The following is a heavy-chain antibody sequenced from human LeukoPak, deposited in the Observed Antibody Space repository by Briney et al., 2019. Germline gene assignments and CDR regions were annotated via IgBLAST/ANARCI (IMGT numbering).Heavy chain of an antibody. CDR1: GFSFSDYY. CDR3: ATSGGSYWS. J-gene: IGHJ5*02. D-gene: IGHD1-26*01. CDR2: ISGRDSTT. V-gene: IGHV3-23*01. Sequence: GGSLRLSCVASGFSFSDYYINWIRQAPGKGLEWVSGISGRDSTTYYADSVKGRFTISRENSKNTLYLQMNSLRAEDTAVYYCATSGGSYWSWGQGTLVTVSS.